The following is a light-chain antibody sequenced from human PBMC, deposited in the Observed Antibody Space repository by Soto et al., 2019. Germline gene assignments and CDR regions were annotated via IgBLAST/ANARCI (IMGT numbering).Light chain of an antibody. CDR2: EGS. V-gene: IGLV2-23*01. CDR1: SSDVGSYNL. Sequence: QSALTQPASVSGSPGQSITISCTGTSSDVGSYNLVSWYQQHPGKAPKLMIYEGSKRPSGVSNRFSGSKSGNTASLTISGLQAEDEAVYYCCSYAGSSTHVFGTGTKLTVL. J-gene: IGLJ1*01. CDR3: CSYAGSSTHV.